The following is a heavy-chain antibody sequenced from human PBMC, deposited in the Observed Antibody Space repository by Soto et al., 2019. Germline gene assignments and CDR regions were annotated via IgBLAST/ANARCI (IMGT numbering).Heavy chain of an antibody. D-gene: IGHD6-19*01. CDR1: GGSISSSNW. CDR2: IYHSGST. J-gene: IGHJ4*02. V-gene: IGHV4-4*02. Sequence: QVQLQESGPGLVKPSGTLSLTCAVSGGSISSSNWWSWVRQPPGKGLEWIGEIYHSGSTNYNPSLKRRGTISVDKSKNQFYLKLSSVTAADTAVYYCATSRGWYRGGYYFDYWGPGTLVTVSS. CDR3: ATSRGWYRGGYYFDY.